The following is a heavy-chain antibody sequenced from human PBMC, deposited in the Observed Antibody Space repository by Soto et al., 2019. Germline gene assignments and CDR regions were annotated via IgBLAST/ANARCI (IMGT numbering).Heavy chain of an antibody. V-gene: IGHV1-2*02. J-gene: IGHJ5*02. CDR3: ASHDPGARFDP. CDR1: RYIFTAYF. CDR2: INPNNGAT. Sequence: QVQLVQSGAEVKKPGASVKVSCKAPRYIFTAYFMHWVRQAPGQGLEWIGWINPNNGATHYGLSFQGRVTMTRDTAISTAYMELSSLRSDDTAVYYCASHDPGARFDPWGQGTLVIVSS. D-gene: IGHD1-1*01.